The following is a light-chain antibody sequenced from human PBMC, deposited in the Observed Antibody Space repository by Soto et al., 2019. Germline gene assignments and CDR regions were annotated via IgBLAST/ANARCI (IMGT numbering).Light chain of an antibody. CDR2: GAS. CDR3: HQYDDWPPGYT. CDR1: QSVSNN. J-gene: IGKJ2*01. Sequence: EIVMPQTPATLSVSPGERDTLSCRASQSVSNNLAWYQQRPGQAPRLLIHGASTRATGIPARFGGSGSGTEFTLTISSLQSEDFALYYCHQYDDWPPGYTFGQGTNLEI. V-gene: IGKV3-15*01.